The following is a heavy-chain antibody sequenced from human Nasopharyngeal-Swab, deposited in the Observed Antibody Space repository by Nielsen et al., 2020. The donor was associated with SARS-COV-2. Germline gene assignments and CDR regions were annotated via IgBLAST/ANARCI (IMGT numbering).Heavy chain of an antibody. CDR1: GFTFSRSW. CDR3: ARDPEYSALDI. CDR2: INQDGSQK. Sequence: GESLKISCAASGFTFSRSWMAWVRQAPGKGLEWVASINQDGSQKYYVDSVKGRFTISRDNAENSLYLQMDSLRADDTAVYYCARDPEYSALDIWGQGTMVTVSS. J-gene: IGHJ3*02. V-gene: IGHV3-7*01. D-gene: IGHD1-14*01.